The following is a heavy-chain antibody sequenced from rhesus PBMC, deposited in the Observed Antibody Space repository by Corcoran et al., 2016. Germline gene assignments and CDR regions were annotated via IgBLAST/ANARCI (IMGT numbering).Heavy chain of an antibody. V-gene: IGHV4-169*02. CDR3: ASDRLYSSV. D-gene: IGHD5-12*01. J-gene: IGHJ4*01. CDR1: GGSISSSY. Sequence: QLQLQESGPGLVKPSETLSVTCAVSGGSISSSYWSWIRQAPGKGQEWIGYINGRRMSTNNNPSLKRRVTLSVDTSKNQLSLKLSSVTAADTAVYYCASDRLYSSVWGQGVLVTVSS. CDR2: INGRRMST.